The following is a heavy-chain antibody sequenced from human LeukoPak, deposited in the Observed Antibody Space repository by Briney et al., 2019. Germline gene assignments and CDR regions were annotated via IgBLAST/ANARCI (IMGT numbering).Heavy chain of an antibody. CDR3: AKDLVRQQLVLISEHFQH. J-gene: IGHJ1*01. Sequence: GGSLRLSCAASGFTFSSYAMSWVRQAPGKGLEWVSAISGSGGSTYYADSVKGRFTISRDNSKNTLYLQMNILRAEDTAVYYCAKDLVRQQLVLISEHFQHWGQGTLVTVSS. V-gene: IGHV3-23*01. D-gene: IGHD6-13*01. CDR1: GFTFSSYA. CDR2: ISGSGGST.